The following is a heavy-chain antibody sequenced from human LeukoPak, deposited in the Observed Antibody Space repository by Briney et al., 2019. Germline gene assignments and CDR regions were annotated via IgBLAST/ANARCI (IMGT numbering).Heavy chain of an antibody. CDR3: ARDDHRITIFGVVRGHPYYYYGMDV. CDR2: ISYDGSNK. D-gene: IGHD3-3*01. J-gene: IGHJ6*02. CDR1: GFTFSSYA. V-gene: IGHV3-30-3*01. Sequence: PGRSLRLSCAASGFTFSSYAMHWVRQAPGKGLEWVAVISYDGSNKYYADSVKGRFTISRDNSKNTLYLQMSSLRAEDTAVYYCARDDHRITIFGVVRGHPYYYYGMDVWGQGTTVTVSS.